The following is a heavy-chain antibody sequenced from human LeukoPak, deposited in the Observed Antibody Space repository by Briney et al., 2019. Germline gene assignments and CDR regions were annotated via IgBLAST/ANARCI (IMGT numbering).Heavy chain of an antibody. V-gene: IGHV3-23*01. CDR3: AKASAAVSLIYYFDY. CDR2: ISGSGGST. Sequence: GGSLRLSCAASGFTFSSYAMSWVRQAPGKGLEWVSAISGSGGSTYYADSLKGRFTISRDNSKNTLYLQMNSLRAEDTAVYYCAKASAAVSLIYYFDYWGQGTLVTVSS. CDR1: GFTFSSYA. J-gene: IGHJ4*02. D-gene: IGHD2-15*01.